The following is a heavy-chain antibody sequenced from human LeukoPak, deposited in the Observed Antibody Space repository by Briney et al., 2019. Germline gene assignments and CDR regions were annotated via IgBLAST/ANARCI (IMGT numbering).Heavy chain of an antibody. Sequence: GGSLRLSCAASGFTFSSYSMNWVRQAPGKGLEWVSSITSSSSSIYYADSVKGRFTISRDNAKNSLYLQMNSLRAEDTAVYYCARDLSLAYWGQGTLVTVPS. CDR2: ITSSSSSI. CDR3: ARDLSLAY. J-gene: IGHJ4*02. CDR1: GFTFSSYS. V-gene: IGHV3-21*01.